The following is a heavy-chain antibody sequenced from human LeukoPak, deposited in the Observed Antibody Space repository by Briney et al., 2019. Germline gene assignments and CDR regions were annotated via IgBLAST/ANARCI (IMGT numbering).Heavy chain of an antibody. CDR2: ISAYNGNT. CDR3: ARVCWWGSSTSCYGFDY. V-gene: IGHV1-18*01. J-gene: IGHJ4*02. CDR1: GYTFTSHG. D-gene: IGHD2-2*01. Sequence: ASVKVSCKASGYTFTSHGISWVRQAPGQGLEWMGWISAYNGNTNYAQKLQGRVTMTTDTSTSTAYVELRSLRSDDTAVYYCARVCWWGSSTSCYGFDYWGQGTLVTVSS.